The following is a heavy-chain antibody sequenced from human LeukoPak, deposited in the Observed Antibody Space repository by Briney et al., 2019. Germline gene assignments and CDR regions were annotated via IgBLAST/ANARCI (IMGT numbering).Heavy chain of an antibody. CDR3: ARDFRYYYDSSGYGAFDI. CDR2: IYTSGST. CDR1: GGSISSYY. D-gene: IGHD3-22*01. V-gene: IGHV4-4*07. J-gene: IGHJ3*02. Sequence: SETLSLTCTVSGGSISSYYWSWIRQPAGKGLEWIGRIYTSGSTNYNPSLKSRVTMSVDTSKNQFSLKLSSVTAADTAVYYCARDFRYYYDSSGYGAFDIRGQGTMVTVSS.